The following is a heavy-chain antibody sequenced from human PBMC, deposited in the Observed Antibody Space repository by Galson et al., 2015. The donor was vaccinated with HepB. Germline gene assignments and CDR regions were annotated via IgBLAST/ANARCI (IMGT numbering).Heavy chain of an antibody. CDR2: INPNSGGT. Sequence: SCKASGYTFSNYNMHWVRQAPGQGLEWMGWINPNSGGTNYAQKFQGRVTMTRDTSISTAYMELSRLRSDDTAVYYCARAQDPSIAAAGIGLDYWGQGTLVTVSS. CDR1: GYTFSNYN. D-gene: IGHD6-13*01. J-gene: IGHJ4*02. V-gene: IGHV1-2*02. CDR3: ARAQDPSIAAAGIGLDY.